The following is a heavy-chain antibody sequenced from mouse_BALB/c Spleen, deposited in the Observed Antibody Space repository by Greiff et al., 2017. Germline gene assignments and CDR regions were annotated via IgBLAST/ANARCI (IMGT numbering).Heavy chain of an antibody. CDR2: IYPGDGDT. D-gene: IGHD2-13*01. V-gene: IGHV1-87*01. CDR3: AREDYAY. J-gene: IGHJ3*01. Sequence: VKLMESGAELARPGASVKLSCKASGYTFTSYWMQWVKQRPGQGLEWIGAIYPGDGDTRYTQKFKGKATLTADKSSSTAYMQLSSLASEDSAVYYCAREDYAYWGQGTLVTVSA. CDR1: GYTFTSYW.